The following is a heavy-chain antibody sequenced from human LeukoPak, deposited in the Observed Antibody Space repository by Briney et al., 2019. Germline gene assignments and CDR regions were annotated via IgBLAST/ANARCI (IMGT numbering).Heavy chain of an antibody. V-gene: IGHV4-34*01. CDR2: INRSGST. CDR3: ARRVHMDV. J-gene: IGHJ6*03. CDR1: GGSFSGYY. Sequence: SETLSLTCAVYGGSFSGYYWSWIRQPPGKGLEWIGEINRSGSTNYNPSLKSRVTISVDTSKNQFSLKLSSVTAADTAVYYCARRVHMDVWGKGTTVTVSS.